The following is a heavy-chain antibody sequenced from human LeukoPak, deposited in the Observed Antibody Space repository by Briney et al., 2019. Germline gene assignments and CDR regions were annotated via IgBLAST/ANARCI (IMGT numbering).Heavy chain of an antibody. V-gene: IGHV4-4*02. Sequence: SETLSLTCAVSGGSISSSNWWSWVRQPPGKGLEWIGEIYHSGSTNYNPSLKSRVTISIDTSKNQFSLKLSSVTAADTAVYYCARHSEGSDSSSWYHFDYWGQGTLVTVSS. CDR2: IYHSGST. J-gene: IGHJ4*02. CDR3: ARHSEGSDSSSWYHFDY. D-gene: IGHD6-13*01. CDR1: GGSISSSNW.